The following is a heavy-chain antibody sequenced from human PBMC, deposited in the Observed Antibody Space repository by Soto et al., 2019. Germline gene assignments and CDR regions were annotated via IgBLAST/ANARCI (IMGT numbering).Heavy chain of an antibody. J-gene: IGHJ3*02. CDR1: GFTFSSYA. Sequence: GGSLRLSXAASGFTFSSYAMSWVRQAPGKGLEWVSAISGSGGSTYYADSVKGRFTISRDNSKNTLYLQMNSLRAEDTAVYYCTSAGGLMVRGVIITINAFDIWGQGTMVTVSS. D-gene: IGHD3-10*01. CDR2: ISGSGGST. V-gene: IGHV3-23*01. CDR3: TSAGGLMVRGVIITINAFDI.